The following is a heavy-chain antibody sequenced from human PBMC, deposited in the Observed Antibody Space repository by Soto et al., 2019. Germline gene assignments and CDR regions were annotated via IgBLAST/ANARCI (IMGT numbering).Heavy chain of an antibody. V-gene: IGHV3-23*01. J-gene: IGHJ6*03. CDR2: YGGSGGST. D-gene: IGHD3-16*01. CDR3: VKFRGRASHYYYMDV. CDR1: GFSFSTYG. Sequence: DVQLLESGGGLAQRGGSLRLSCAASGFSFSTYGMTWVRQAPGKGLEWVSYGGSGGSTYYADSVKGRFTITRDNSKNTLYLQMNSLRAEDTAVYYCVKFRGRASHYYYMDVWGNGTTVTVSS.